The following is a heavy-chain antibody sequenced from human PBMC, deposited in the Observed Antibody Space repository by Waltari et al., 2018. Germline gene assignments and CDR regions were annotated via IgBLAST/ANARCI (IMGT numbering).Heavy chain of an antibody. CDR2: ISGSGGST. CDR3: ASRPPKSLLWFGATGWFDP. D-gene: IGHD3-10*01. CDR1: GFTFSSYA. Sequence: EVQLLESGGGLVQPGGSLRLSCAASGFTFSSYAMRWVRQAPGKGLEWVSAISGSGGSTYYADSVKGRFTISRDNSKNTLYLQMNSLRAEDTAVYYCASRPPKSLLWFGATGWFDPWGQGTLVTVSS. J-gene: IGHJ5*02. V-gene: IGHV3-23*01.